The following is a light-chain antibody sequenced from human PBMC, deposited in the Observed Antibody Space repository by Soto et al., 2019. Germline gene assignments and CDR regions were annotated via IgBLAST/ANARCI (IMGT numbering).Light chain of an antibody. Sequence: EIVLTQSPRTLSLSPGETATLSCRAGQSVNSELAWYQQKPGRAPRLLIYGASTRATGIPARFSGSGSGTEFTLTISSLQSEDFAVYYCQQYNNWPLAFGGGTKVDI. CDR2: GAS. V-gene: IGKV3-15*01. J-gene: IGKJ4*01. CDR3: QQYNNWPLA. CDR1: QSVNSE.